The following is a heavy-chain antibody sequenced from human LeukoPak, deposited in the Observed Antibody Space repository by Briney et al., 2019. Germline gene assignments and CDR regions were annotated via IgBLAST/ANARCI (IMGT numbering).Heavy chain of an antibody. CDR3: AITLYDTLDSDAFDF. V-gene: IGHV1-2*02. D-gene: IGHD2/OR15-2a*01. CDR1: GYTFTGYY. CDR2: INPNSGGT. Sequence: ASVKVSCKASGYTFTGYYMHWVRQAPGQGLEWMGWINPNSGGTNYAQKFQGRVTMTRDTSISTAYMELSRLRSDDTAVYYCAITLYDTLDSDAFDFWGQGTMVIVSS. J-gene: IGHJ3*01.